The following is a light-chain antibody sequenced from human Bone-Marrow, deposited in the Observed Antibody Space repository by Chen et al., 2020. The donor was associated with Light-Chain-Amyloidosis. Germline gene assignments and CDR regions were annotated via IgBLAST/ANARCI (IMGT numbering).Light chain of an antibody. Sequence: SYLLTHPSSVSVAPGQPAPVACGGNNIGSTSVHWYQQTPGQAPLLVVYDDSDRPSGIPERLSGSNSGNTATLTISRVEAGDEADYYCQVWDRSSDRPVFGGGTKLTVL. CDR1: NIGSTS. CDR3: QVWDRSSDRPV. CDR2: DDS. J-gene: IGLJ3*02. V-gene: IGLV3-21*02.